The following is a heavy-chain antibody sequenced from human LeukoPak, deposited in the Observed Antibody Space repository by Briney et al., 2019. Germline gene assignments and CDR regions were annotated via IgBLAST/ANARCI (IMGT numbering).Heavy chain of an antibody. CDR2: IYPQTGGT. D-gene: IGHD1-26*01. J-gene: IGHJ5*02. CDR3: AGPWDQVDFDP. V-gene: IGHV1-2*02. CDR1: GLTFTSYY. Sequence: GASVKVSCKASGLTFTSYYMLWVRQASAQGLEWMGWIYPQTGGTSYAKKFQGRVTMTRDTSISTAYMELIGLRSDDTAVYYCAGPWDQVDFDPWGQGTLVSVSS.